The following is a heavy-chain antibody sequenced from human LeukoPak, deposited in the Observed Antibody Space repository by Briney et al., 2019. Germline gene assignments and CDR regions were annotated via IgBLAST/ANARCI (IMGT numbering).Heavy chain of an antibody. CDR3: VRNWTTMVRGGLRYYYMDV. CDR1: AFTLSIYS. J-gene: IGHJ6*03. Sequence: PGGSLRLSCAASAFTLSIYSMNWVRQAPGKGLEWVSSISSSSSYIYYADSVKGRFTISRDNAKNSLYLQMNSLRAEDTAVYYCVRNWTTMVRGGLRYYYMDVWGKGTTVTVSS. CDR2: ISSSSSYI. D-gene: IGHD3-10*01. V-gene: IGHV3-21*01.